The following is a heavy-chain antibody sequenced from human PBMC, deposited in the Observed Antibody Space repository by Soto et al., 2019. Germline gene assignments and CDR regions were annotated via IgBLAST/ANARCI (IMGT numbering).Heavy chain of an antibody. D-gene: IGHD1-26*01. V-gene: IGHV3-21*01. CDR1: GFNFITFS. Sequence: DVQLVESGGGLVKPGGSLRLSCAASGFNFITFSMNWVRQAPGKGLEWVSSISASSSSIYYAESVKGRVTVSRDNAKNSLYLQMNSLTAEDTALYYCVRDDYSREAFDIWGQGTTVTVSS. J-gene: IGHJ3*02. CDR2: ISASSSSI. CDR3: VRDDYSREAFDI.